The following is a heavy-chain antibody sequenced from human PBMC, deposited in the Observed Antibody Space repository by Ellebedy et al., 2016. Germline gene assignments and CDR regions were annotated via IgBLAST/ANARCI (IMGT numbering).Heavy chain of an antibody. CDR2: LSRSGDTT. CDR3: AKSLAYGDYVLHDPRFDI. CDR1: GFTFSSYW. J-gene: IGHJ3*02. Sequence: GESLKISXAASGFTFSSYWMSWVRQAPGKGLKWASGLSRSGDTTYYADSVKGRFTISRDNPKNTLYLQMNSLRAEDTAVYYCAKSLAYGDYVLHDPRFDIWGQGTMVTVSS. V-gene: IGHV3-23*01. D-gene: IGHD4-17*01.